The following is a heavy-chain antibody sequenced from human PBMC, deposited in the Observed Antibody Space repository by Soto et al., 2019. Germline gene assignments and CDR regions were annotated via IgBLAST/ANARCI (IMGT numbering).Heavy chain of an antibody. CDR2: IYYSGNT. D-gene: IGHD3-9*01. Sequence: QVQLQESGPGLVKPSQTLSLTCTVSGGSIINGDYYWSWIRQPPGKGLEWIGYIYYSGNTYYNPSVKSRVMISVDTSKNQFSLNLSSVTAADTAVYYCASGYYDILTGRDTKYYFDYWGQGALVTVSS. V-gene: IGHV4-30-4*01. CDR1: GGSIINGDYY. CDR3: ASGYYDILTGRDTKYYFDY. J-gene: IGHJ4*02.